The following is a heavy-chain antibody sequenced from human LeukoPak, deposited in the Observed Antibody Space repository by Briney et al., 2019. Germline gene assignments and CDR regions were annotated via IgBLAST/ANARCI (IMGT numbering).Heavy chain of an antibody. J-gene: IGHJ4*02. CDR1: GGSISSYY. Sequence: SETLSLTCTVSGGSISSYYWSWIRQPPGKGLEWIGYIYYSGSTNYNPSLKSRVTISVDTSKNQFSLKLSSVTAADTAVYYCARNPLVDYGDSLYFDYWGQGTLVTVFS. CDR3: ARNPLVDYGDSLYFDY. D-gene: IGHD4-17*01. V-gene: IGHV4-59*01. CDR2: IYYSGST.